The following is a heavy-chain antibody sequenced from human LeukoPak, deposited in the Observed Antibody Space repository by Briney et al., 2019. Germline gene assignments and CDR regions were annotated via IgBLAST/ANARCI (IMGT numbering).Heavy chain of an antibody. CDR2: ISGSGGRP. CDR3: ARHPEPGYCSSTSCHESYFDY. D-gene: IGHD2-2*01. J-gene: IGHJ4*02. CDR1: GFTFSSCA. Sequence: TGGSLRLSCAASGFTFSSCAMSWVRQAPGKGLEWVSAISGSGGRPYYADSVKGRFTISRDNSKNTLYLQINSLRAEDTAVYYCARHPEPGYCSSTSCHESYFDYWGQGTLVTVSS. V-gene: IGHV3-23*01.